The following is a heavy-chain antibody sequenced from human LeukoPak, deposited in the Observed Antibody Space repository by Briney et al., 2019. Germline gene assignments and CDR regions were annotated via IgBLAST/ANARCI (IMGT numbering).Heavy chain of an antibody. CDR3: ARGGPKLGYCSSTSCRYNWFDP. Sequence: SSETLSLTCAVYGGSFNGYYWSWIRQPPGKGLEWIGEINHSGSTNYNPSLKSRVTISVDTSKNQFSLKLSSVTAADTAVYYCARGGPKLGYCSSTSCRYNWFDPWGQGTLVTVSS. CDR2: INHSGST. CDR1: GGSFNGYY. V-gene: IGHV4-34*01. D-gene: IGHD2-2*01. J-gene: IGHJ5*02.